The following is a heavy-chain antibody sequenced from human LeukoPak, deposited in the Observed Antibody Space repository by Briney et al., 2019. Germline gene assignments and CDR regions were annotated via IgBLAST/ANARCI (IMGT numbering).Heavy chain of an antibody. D-gene: IGHD2-2*01. CDR3: ARGAFHTSSVWFDP. J-gene: IGHJ5*02. CDR1: GESFSNYY. V-gene: IGHV4-34*01. CDR2: INHRGTT. Sequence: SETLSLTCAVSGESFSNYYWSWLRQAPGKGLEWRGEINHRGTTNYNPSLKSRVAISIDTSRNQFSLQVTSVTAADTAVFYCARGAFHTSSVWFDPWGQGTLVTVSS.